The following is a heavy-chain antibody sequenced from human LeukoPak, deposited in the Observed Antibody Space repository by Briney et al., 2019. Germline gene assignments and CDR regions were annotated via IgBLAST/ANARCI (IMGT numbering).Heavy chain of an antibody. Sequence: AGGSLRLSCAASGFTFNNYWMTWVRQAPGKGLEWVANIKQDGREKYYVDSMKGRFTISRDNAKNSLYLQMNSLRAEDTAVYYCARGDDYGDYKDHYFDYWGQGTLVTVSS. J-gene: IGHJ4*02. CDR2: IKQDGREK. CDR3: ARGDDYGDYKDHYFDY. D-gene: IGHD4-17*01. V-gene: IGHV3-7*01. CDR1: GFTFNNYW.